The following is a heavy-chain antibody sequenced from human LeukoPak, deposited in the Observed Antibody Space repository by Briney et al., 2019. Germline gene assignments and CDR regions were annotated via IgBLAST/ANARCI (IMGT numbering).Heavy chain of an antibody. Sequence: SVKVSCKASGGTFSSYAISWVRQAPGQGLEWMGGIIPIFGTANYAQKFQGRVTITTDESTGTAYMELSSLRSEDTAVYYCARDGVRRYCSGGSCYLSLDYWGQGTLVTVSS. V-gene: IGHV1-69*05. D-gene: IGHD2-15*01. CDR1: GGTFSSYA. J-gene: IGHJ4*02. CDR2: IIPIFGTA. CDR3: ARDGVRRYCSGGSCYLSLDY.